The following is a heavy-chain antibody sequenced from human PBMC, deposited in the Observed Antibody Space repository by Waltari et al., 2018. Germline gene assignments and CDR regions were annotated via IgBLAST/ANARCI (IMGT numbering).Heavy chain of an antibody. Sequence: RLQLQESGPGLLKPSETLSLTCNVSGGAITMRNSFGGWLRQPPGKGLEWIGSRNHSVNTYYNPSLKNGVTISVDRSKNQFSLKVNSVTAADTAVYYCVRDRERVALLNWFDPWGQGTLVTVSS. J-gene: IGHJ5*02. CDR3: VRDRERVALLNWFDP. D-gene: IGHD2-15*01. CDR1: GGAITMRNSF. CDR2: RNHSVNT. V-gene: IGHV4-39*06.